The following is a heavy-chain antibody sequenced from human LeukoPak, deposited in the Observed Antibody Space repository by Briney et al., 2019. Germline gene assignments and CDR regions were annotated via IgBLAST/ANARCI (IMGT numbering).Heavy chain of an antibody. J-gene: IGHJ4*02. D-gene: IGHD6-19*01. Sequence: GASVKVSCKASGYTFTSYGISWVRQAPGQGLEWMGWISAHNGNTNYAQKLQGRVTMTTDTSTSTAYMELRSLRSDDTAVYYCARDAAVAGTHYFDYWGQGTLVTVSS. CDR2: ISAHNGNT. V-gene: IGHV1-18*01. CDR1: GYTFTSYG. CDR3: ARDAAVAGTHYFDY.